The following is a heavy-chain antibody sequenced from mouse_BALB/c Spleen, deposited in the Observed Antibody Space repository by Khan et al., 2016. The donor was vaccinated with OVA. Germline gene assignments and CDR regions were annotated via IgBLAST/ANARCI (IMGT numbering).Heavy chain of an antibody. V-gene: IGHV9-3-1*01. Sequence: QIQLVQSGPEVKKPGETVKISCKASGYSFTNYGMNWVRQAPGKGLKWMGWTNTYTGEPTYADDFKGRFAFSLETSASTAYLQINNLKNEDTATYFCASGGYWYFDVWGAGTTVTVSS. CDR2: TNTYTGEP. CDR1: GYSFTNYG. D-gene: IGHD1-1*02. CDR3: ASGGYWYFDV. J-gene: IGHJ1*01.